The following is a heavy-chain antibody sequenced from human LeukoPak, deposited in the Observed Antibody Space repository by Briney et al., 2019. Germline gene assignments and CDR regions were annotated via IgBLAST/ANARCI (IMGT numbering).Heavy chain of an antibody. Sequence: GGSLKLSCAASGFTFSGSAMNWVRQAPGKGLEWVSGISGSTGSTFYADSVKGRFTISRDNSKNTLSLQMSSLRAEDTAVYYCAKALYDYDSSGYSNWGQGTLVTVSS. CDR1: GFTFSGSA. CDR2: ISGSTGST. CDR3: AKALYDYDSSGYSN. D-gene: IGHD3-22*01. V-gene: IGHV3-23*01. J-gene: IGHJ4*02.